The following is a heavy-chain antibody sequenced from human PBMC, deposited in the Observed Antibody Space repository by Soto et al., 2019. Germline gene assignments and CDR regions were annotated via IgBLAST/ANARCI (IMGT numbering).Heavy chain of an antibody. CDR3: AKAGYSSSWYYYYGMDV. Sequence: GGSLRLSCAASGFTFSSYAMSWVRQAPGKWLEWVSAISGSGGSTYYADSVKGRFTISRDNSKNTLYLQMNSLRAEDTAVYYCAKAGYSSSWYYYYGMDVWGQVXTVTVYS. J-gene: IGHJ6*02. CDR2: ISGSGGST. V-gene: IGHV3-23*01. D-gene: IGHD6-13*01. CDR1: GFTFSSYA.